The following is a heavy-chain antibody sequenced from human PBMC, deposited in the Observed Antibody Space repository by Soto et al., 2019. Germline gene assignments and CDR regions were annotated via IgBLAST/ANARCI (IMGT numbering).Heavy chain of an antibody. Sequence: QLLESGGGLVQPGGSLRLSCAASGFTFRSYAMSWVRQAPGKGLEWVSTITDDGGTPFYPDSVKGRFTISRDNSKNTLYLQMNSLRADDTALYYCAKRSPTKYFDYWGQGTLVTVSP. D-gene: IGHD2-8*01. CDR1: GFTFRSYA. CDR3: AKRSPTKYFDY. CDR2: ITDDGGTP. J-gene: IGHJ4*02. V-gene: IGHV3-23*01.